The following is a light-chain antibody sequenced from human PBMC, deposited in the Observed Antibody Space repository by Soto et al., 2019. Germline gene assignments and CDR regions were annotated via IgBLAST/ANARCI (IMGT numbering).Light chain of an antibody. CDR3: SSYTTRSTV. Sequence: QSALTQPASVSGSPGPSITISCSGTSSDVGGYNYVSWYQQHPGKAPKLMIYEVNNRPSGVSNRFSGSKSGNTASLTISGLQAEDEADYYCSSYTTRSTVFGTGTKVTVL. CDR2: EVN. V-gene: IGLV2-14*01. J-gene: IGLJ1*01. CDR1: SSDVGGYNY.